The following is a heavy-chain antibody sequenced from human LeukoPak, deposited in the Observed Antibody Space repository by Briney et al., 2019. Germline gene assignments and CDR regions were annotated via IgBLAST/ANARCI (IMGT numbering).Heavy chain of an antibody. Sequence: GASVKVSCKASGYTFTSYGISWVRQATGQGLEWMGWMNPNSGNTGYAQKFQGRVTITRNTSISTAYMELSGLRSEDTAVYYCARGLLEGDYMDVWGKGTTVTVSS. J-gene: IGHJ6*03. CDR3: ARGLLEGDYMDV. D-gene: IGHD1-26*01. CDR1: GYTFTSYG. CDR2: MNPNSGNT. V-gene: IGHV1-8*03.